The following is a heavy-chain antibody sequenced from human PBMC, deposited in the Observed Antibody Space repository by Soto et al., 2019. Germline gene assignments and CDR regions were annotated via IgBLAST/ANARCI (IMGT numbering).Heavy chain of an antibody. Sequence: QVQLQESGPGLVKPSETLSLTCAVSGGSISSSNWWSWVRQPPGKRLEWIGEIYHSGTTNYNPSRQTRXXTXVXXSPNQFSLKLRSVTAADPAVYYCARTYGSGSYFSSWGQGPLVTVSS. V-gene: IGHV4-4*02. J-gene: IGHJ5*02. CDR1: GGSISSSNW. D-gene: IGHD3-10*01. CDR2: IYHSGTT. CDR3: ARTYGSGSYFSS.